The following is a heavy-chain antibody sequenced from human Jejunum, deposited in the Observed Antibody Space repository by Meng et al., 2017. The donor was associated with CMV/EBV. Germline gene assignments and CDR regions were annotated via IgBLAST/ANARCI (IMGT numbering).Heavy chain of an antibody. CDR1: GDSINNHF. Sequence: QRQLQESGPGLVKPSETLSLPCSVSGDSINNHFWSWIRQPAGKKLEWIGRISSSGNTNYTPSFKSRVIMSLDTSNNQFFLKLTSVTAADTALYYCARGESRGYYYFDYWGQGILVTVSS. J-gene: IGHJ4*02. V-gene: IGHV4-4*07. CDR2: ISSSGNT. CDR3: ARGESRGYYYFDY. D-gene: IGHD3-22*01.